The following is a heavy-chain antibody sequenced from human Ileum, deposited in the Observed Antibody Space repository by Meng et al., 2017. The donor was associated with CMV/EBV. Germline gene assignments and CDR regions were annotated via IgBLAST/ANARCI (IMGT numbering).Heavy chain of an antibody. CDR2: ISGSGYRT. CDR3: AKSIVVLSGGYDF. Sequence: GGSLRLSCSASGFIFSDYWMSWVRQAPGKGLEWVSGISGSGYRTYYADSVRGRFTISRDISRSTLELQMNDLRAEDTAVYYCAKSIVVLSGGYDFWGQGTLVTVSS. CDR1: GFIFSDYW. J-gene: IGHJ4*02. D-gene: IGHD2-2*01. V-gene: IGHV3-23*01.